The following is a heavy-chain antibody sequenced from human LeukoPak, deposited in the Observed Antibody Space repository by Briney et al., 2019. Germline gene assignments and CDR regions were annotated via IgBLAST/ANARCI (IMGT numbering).Heavy chain of an antibody. V-gene: IGHV4-39*01. CDR2: IYYSGNT. CDR3: ARGEGATPYYYYMDV. J-gene: IGHJ6*03. D-gene: IGHD1-26*01. CDR1: GVSISSSNSY. Sequence: SETLSLTCTVSGVSISSSNSYWGWIRQPPGKGLEWIGSIYYSGNTYYNASLKSQVSISIDTSKNQFSLKLTSVTAADTAVYYCARGEGATPYYYYMDVWGKGTTVTVSS.